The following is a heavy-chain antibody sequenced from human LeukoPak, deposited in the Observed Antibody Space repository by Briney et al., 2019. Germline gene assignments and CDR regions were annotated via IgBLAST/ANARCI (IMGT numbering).Heavy chain of an antibody. J-gene: IGHJ2*01. CDR3: AKDRTVGASYWYFDL. CDR2: VNDRDGST. D-gene: IGHD1-26*01. CDR1: GFTFTTYA. Sequence: GGSLRLSCAASGFTFTTYAMSWVRQAPGKGLEWVSTVNDRDGSTYYADSVKGRFTISRDSSKNTLFLQMNSLRAEDTAIYYCAKDRTVGASYWYFDLWGRGTLVTVSS. V-gene: IGHV3-23*01.